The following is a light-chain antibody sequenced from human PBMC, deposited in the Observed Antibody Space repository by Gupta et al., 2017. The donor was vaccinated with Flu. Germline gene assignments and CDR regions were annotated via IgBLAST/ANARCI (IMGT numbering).Light chain of an antibody. CDR2: DDS. J-gene: IGLJ2*01. V-gene: IGLV3-21*02. CDR1: RIGSKS. Sequence: SYVLTQPPSVSVAPGQPASIICGGARIGSKSVHWYQLRPGQAPVVVVYDDSDRPSGIPERFSGSNSGNTATLTISRVEAEDEADYYCQVWDSSSDPVVFGGGTKLTVL. CDR3: QVWDSSSDPVV.